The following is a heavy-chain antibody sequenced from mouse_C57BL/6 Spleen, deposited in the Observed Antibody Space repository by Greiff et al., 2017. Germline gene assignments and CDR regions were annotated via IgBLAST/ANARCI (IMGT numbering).Heavy chain of an antibody. D-gene: IGHD2-4*01. V-gene: IGHV1-26*01. CDR3: ARRLRRNYDAMDY. CDR1: GYTFTDYY. CDR2: ITPNNGGT. J-gene: IGHJ4*01. Sequence: EVQLQQSGPELVKPGASVKISCKASGYTFTDYYMNWVQQSHGKSLEWVADITPNNGGTSYNQKFKGKSTLTVDKSSSTAYRERRSLTYEDSAVYYCARRLRRNYDAMDYWGQGTSVTVSS.